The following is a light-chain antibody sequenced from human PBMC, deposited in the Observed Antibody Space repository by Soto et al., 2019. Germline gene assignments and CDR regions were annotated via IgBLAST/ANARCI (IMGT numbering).Light chain of an antibody. CDR3: QPYNSYPLT. CDR2: KAS. J-gene: IGKJ4*01. Sequence: DIQMTQSPSTLSASVGDRVTITCRASQSISSWLAWYQQKPGKAPNLLIYKASSLESGVPSRFSGSGSGTEFTLTISSLQHDDFATYYCQPYNSYPLTVGGGTKVEIK. CDR1: QSISSW. V-gene: IGKV1-5*03.